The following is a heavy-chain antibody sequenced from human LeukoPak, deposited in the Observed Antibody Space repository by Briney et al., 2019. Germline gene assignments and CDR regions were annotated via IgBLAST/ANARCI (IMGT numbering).Heavy chain of an antibody. D-gene: IGHD1-26*01. V-gene: IGHV3-74*01. Sequence: PGGSLRLSCAASGFTFSSHWMHWVRQTPGKGLVWVARINGDGSRTNYAESVKGRFTISRDNTKNTLYLQTNSLRVEDTATYFCVRDAKVGATNLDYWGQGTLVSVSS. CDR2: INGDGSRT. CDR3: VRDAKVGATNLDY. J-gene: IGHJ4*02. CDR1: GFTFSSHW.